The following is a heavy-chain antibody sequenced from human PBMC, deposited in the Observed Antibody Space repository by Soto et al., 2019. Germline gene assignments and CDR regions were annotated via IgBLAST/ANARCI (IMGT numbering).Heavy chain of an antibody. CDR2: IYYSGST. J-gene: IGHJ3*02. Sequence: SETLSLTCTVTGGSISSYYWSWIRQPPGKGLEWIGYIYYSGSTNYNPSLKSRVTISVDTSKNQFSLKLSSVTAADTAVYYCARDHSTSRADAFDIWGQGTMVTVSS. V-gene: IGHV4-59*01. CDR1: GGSISSYY. D-gene: IGHD2-2*01. CDR3: ARDHSTSRADAFDI.